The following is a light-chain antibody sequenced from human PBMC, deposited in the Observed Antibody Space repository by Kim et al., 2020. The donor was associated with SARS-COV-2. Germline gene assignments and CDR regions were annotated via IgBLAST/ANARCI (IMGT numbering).Light chain of an antibody. Sequence: ELTQPPSTSGTPGQRVTISCSGSSSNIGTNTVNWYQHLPGTAPKLLIYRSNQRPSGVPDRFSGSKSGTSASLAISGLQSEDETDYYCAARDDSLNAVLFGGGTQLTVL. CDR1: SSNIGTNT. V-gene: IGLV1-44*01. CDR3: AARDDSLNAVL. J-gene: IGLJ2*01. CDR2: RSN.